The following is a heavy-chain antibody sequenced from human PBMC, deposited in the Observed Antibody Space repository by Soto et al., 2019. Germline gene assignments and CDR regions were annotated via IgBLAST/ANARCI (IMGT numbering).Heavy chain of an antibody. Sequence: GGSLRLSCAASGFTFSSYDMHWVRQATGKGLEWVSAIGTAGDTYYPGSVKGRFTISRENAKNSLYLQMNSLRAEDTAVYYCARDLRAGRDYYGMDVWGQGTTVTVSS. CDR3: ARDLRAGRDYYGMDV. V-gene: IGHV3-13*01. CDR2: IGTAGDT. J-gene: IGHJ6*02. CDR1: GFTFSSYD.